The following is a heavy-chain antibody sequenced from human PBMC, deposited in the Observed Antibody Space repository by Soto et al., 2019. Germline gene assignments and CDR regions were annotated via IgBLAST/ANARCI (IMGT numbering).Heavy chain of an antibody. D-gene: IGHD3-22*01. Sequence: QVQLVQSGAEVKKPGSSVKVSCKASGGTFSTYAIDWVRQAPGQGLEWMGGIIPLFGTAKYAQNFQGRITITADESTNTDYMELRSLRSQDTAVYYCARRVHYDSSGYYYFYWGQGTLVTVSS. V-gene: IGHV1-69*01. CDR1: GGTFSTYA. CDR2: IIPLFGTA. J-gene: IGHJ4*02. CDR3: ARRVHYDSSGYYYFY.